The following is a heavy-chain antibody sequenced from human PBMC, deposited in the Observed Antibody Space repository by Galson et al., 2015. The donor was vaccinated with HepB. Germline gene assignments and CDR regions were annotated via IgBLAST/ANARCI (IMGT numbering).Heavy chain of an antibody. CDR1: GFTFYSYG. CDR3: ARDVVSGSAGFFQE. J-gene: IGHJ1*01. CDR2: IWYDGSSK. D-gene: IGHD4-23*01. Sequence: SLRLSCAASGFTFYSYGMHWVRQAPGKGLEWVAVIWYDGSSKYYVESVKGRFIISRDNFKNTLYLQMNSLRVEDTAVYYCARDVVSGSAGFFQEWGQGTLVTVSS. V-gene: IGHV3-33*01.